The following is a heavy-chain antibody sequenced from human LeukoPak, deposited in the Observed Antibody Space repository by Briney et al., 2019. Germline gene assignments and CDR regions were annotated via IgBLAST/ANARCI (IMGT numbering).Heavy chain of an antibody. J-gene: IGHJ4*02. CDR2: ISSSSSYI. V-gene: IGHV3-21*01. Sequence: GGSLRLSCAASGFTFSSYSTNWVRQAPGKGLEWVSSISSSSSYIYYADSVKGRFTISRDNAKNSLYLQMNSLRAEDTAVYYCARDRYDYVWGSYRLPFDYWGQGTLVTVSS. CDR3: ARDRYDYVWGSYRLPFDY. CDR1: GFTFSSYS. D-gene: IGHD3-16*02.